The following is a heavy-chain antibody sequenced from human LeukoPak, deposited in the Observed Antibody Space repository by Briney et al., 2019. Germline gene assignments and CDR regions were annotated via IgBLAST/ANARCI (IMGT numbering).Heavy chain of an antibody. CDR1: GFTFSSYG. CDR3: ARVGAVGGVFRAFDI. J-gene: IGHJ3*02. CDR2: ISGSGDFT. V-gene: IGHV3-23*01. D-gene: IGHD3-16*01. Sequence: GGSLRLSCAASGFTFSSYGMSWVRQAPGKGLEWVSAISGSGDFTYYADSVKGRFTISRDNSKNTLYLQMNSLRAEDTAVYYCARVGAVGGVFRAFDIWGQGTMVTVSS.